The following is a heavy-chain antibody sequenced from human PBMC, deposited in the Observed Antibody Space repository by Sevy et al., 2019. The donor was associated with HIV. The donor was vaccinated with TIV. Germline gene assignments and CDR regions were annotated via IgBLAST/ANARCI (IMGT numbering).Heavy chain of an antibody. D-gene: IGHD2-8*01. J-gene: IGHJ5*02. CDR3: TRNGGAFDNGFDP. Sequence: GGSLRLSCAASGFTFSSYAMSWVRQAPEKGLEWVSTISGSGDTTYYADSVKGRFTISSDNSENTLYLQMNSLRAEDTAVYYCTRNGGAFDNGFDPWGQGTLVTVSS. CDR2: ISGSGDTT. V-gene: IGHV3-23*01. CDR1: GFTFSSYA.